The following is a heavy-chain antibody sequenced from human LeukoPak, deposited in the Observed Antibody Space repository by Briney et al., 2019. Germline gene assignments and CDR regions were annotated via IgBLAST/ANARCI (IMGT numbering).Heavy chain of an antibody. J-gene: IGHJ3*02. V-gene: IGHV3-21*01. CDR1: GFTFSSYN. Sequence: PGGSLRLSCAASGFTFSSYNMNWVRQAPGKGLEWVSSISSSGNYIYYADSLKGRFTISRDNAKNSLYLQVISLRAEDTAVYYCARGPSIAARYDAFDIWGQGTMVTVSS. CDR3: ARGPSIAARYDAFDI. CDR2: ISSSGNYI. D-gene: IGHD6-6*01.